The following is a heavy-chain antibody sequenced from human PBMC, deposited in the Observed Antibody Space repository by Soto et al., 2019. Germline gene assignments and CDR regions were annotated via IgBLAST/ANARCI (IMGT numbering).Heavy chain of an antibody. CDR1: GYTFTGYY. CDR2: INPNSGGT. CDR3: ARDRRPCSGGSCYAAFDI. V-gene: IGHV1-2*02. J-gene: IGHJ3*02. Sequence: ASVKVSCKASGYTFTGYYMHWVRQAPGQGLEWMGWINPNSGGTNYAQKFQGRVTMTRDTSISTAYMELSRLRSDDTAVYYCARDRRPCSGGSCYAAFDIWGQGTMATVSS. D-gene: IGHD2-15*01.